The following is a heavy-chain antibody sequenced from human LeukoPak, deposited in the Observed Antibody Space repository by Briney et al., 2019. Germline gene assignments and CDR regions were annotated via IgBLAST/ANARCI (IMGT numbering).Heavy chain of an antibody. CDR1: GGTFSSYA. J-gene: IGHJ6*02. Sequence: SVTVSCKASGGTFSSYAISWVRQAPGQGLEWMGRIIPIFGIANCAQKFQGRVTITADKSTSTAYMELSSLRSEDTAVYYCARDACSSTSCYSYYYYYGMDVWGQGTTVTASS. CDR3: ARDACSSTSCYSYYYYYGMDV. CDR2: IIPIFGIA. D-gene: IGHD2-2*01. V-gene: IGHV1-69*04.